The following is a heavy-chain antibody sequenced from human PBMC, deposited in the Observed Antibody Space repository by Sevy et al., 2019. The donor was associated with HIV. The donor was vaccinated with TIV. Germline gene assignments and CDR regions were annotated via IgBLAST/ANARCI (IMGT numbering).Heavy chain of an antibody. D-gene: IGHD3-22*01. CDR1: GFTFSSYA. Sequence: GGSLRLSCAASGFTFSSYAMSWVRQAPGKGLEWVSSISGRGSFTYYADSVKGHFTISRDNSKNTLYLQMTSLRAEDTAVCYCAKEGQGEYYDSTCSFDYWGQGTLVTVSS. CDR3: AKEGQGEYYDSTCSFDY. V-gene: IGHV3-23*01. CDR2: ISGRGSFT. J-gene: IGHJ4*02.